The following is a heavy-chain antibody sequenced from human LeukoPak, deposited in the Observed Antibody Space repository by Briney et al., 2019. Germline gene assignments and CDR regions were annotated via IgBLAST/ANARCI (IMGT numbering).Heavy chain of an antibody. J-gene: IGHJ6*03. CDR2: IYYSGNT. CDR3: ARLGAEGYYGSGSYYKGQHYYYYMDV. Sequence: SETLSLTCIISGGSISSTTYYWGWIRQPPGKGLEWIGSIYYSGNTYYNPSLKSRVTISVDTSKNQFSLKLSSVTAADTAVYYCARLGAEGYYGSGSYYKGQHYYYYMDVWGKGTTVTISS. CDR1: GGSISSTTYY. D-gene: IGHD3-10*01. V-gene: IGHV4-39*01.